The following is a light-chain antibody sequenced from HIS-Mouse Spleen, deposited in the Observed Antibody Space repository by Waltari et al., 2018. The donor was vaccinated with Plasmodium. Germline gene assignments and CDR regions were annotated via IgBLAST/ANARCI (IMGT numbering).Light chain of an antibody. CDR2: QDS. J-gene: IGLJ2*01. CDR1: KSGVKY. V-gene: IGLV3-1*01. Sequence: YELTYPPSVSVSPGQAASITCSGDKSGVKYACWYQQQPGQSPVLVIYQDSKRPSGIPERFSGSSAGDTATLTIGGTQAMDEADYYCQAWDSSTVVFGGGTKLTVL. CDR3: QAWDSSTVV.